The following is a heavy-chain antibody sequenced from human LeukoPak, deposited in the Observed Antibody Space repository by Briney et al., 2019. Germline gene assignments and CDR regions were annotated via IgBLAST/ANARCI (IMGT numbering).Heavy chain of an antibody. J-gene: IGHJ4*02. CDR1: GFTFSSYW. CDR2: INSDGSST. V-gene: IGHV3-74*01. CDR3: ARGLAVAGTLDY. D-gene: IGHD6-19*01. Sequence: GGSLRLSCAASGFTFSSYWMHWVRQAPGKGLVCVSRINSDGSSTSYADSMKGRFTISRDNATKTLYLQMNSLRAEDTAVYYCARGLAVAGTLDYWGRGTLVTVSS.